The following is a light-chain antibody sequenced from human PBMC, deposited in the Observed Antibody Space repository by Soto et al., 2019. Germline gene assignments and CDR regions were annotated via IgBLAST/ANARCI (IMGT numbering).Light chain of an antibody. Sequence: DIQMTQTPPSLSLSVGDRVTITCRASQDISNSLNWYQQKPGKSPRALIYGASSLESGVPSRFSGRGSGTDFTLSISSLQPEDFATYFCPQSSSTPYTFGQGT. CDR2: GAS. V-gene: IGKV1-39*01. CDR1: QDISNS. CDR3: PQSSSTPYT. J-gene: IGKJ2*01.